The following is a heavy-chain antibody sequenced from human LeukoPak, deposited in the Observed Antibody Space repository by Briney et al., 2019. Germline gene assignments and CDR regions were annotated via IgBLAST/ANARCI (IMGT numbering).Heavy chain of an antibody. CDR3: TTGGYTYGSLVDY. CDR1: GFTFSSYW. J-gene: IGHJ4*02. Sequence: GGSLRLSCGASGFTFSSYWMHWVRQAPGKGLVWVSRINSDGSSTNYADSVKGRSAISRDNAKNTLYLQMNSLRAEDTAVYYCTTGGYTYGSLVDYWGQGTLVTVSS. CDR2: INSDGSST. V-gene: IGHV3-74*01. D-gene: IGHD5-18*01.